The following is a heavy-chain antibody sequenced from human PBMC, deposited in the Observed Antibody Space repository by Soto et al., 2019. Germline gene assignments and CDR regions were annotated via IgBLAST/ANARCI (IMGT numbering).Heavy chain of an antibody. CDR1: GGVFGSFS. D-gene: IGHD1-26*01. V-gene: IGHV1-69*01. Sequence: QVQLVQSGAEMRKPGSSVKVSCKASGGVFGSFSITWVRQAPGQGLEWIGGIIPIYGTANYAQNFQGRVTSTADAATSTAYVEVSSLGSEDTAVYYCAKDRRADWESYYYYAMDVWGQGTTVIVSS. CDR2: IIPIYGTA. CDR3: AKDRRADWESYYYYAMDV. J-gene: IGHJ6*02.